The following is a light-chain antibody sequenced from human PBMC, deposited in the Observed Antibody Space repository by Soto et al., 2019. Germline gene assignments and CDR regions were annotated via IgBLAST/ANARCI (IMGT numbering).Light chain of an antibody. V-gene: IGLV2-18*02. CDR2: EVR. CDR3: SSYTSSNTLI. J-gene: IGLJ2*01. CDR1: SSDIGAYNR. Sequence: QSALTQPPSVSGSPGQSVTISCTGTSSDIGAYNRVSWYQQPPGTAPKLMIYEVRDRTSGVPDRFSGSKSGNTASLTISGLQAEDEADYYCSSYTSSNTLILGGGTKLTVL.